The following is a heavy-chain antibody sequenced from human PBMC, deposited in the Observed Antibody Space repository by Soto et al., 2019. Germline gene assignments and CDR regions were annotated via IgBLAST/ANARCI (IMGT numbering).Heavy chain of an antibody. CDR2: KNPNSGNT. Sequence: QVQLVQSGAEVKKPGASVKVSCKASGYTFTSYDINWVRQATGQGLEWMGWKNPNSGNTGYAQKFQGRVTMTRNTSISTAYMELSSLRSEDTAVYYCARGNNYYASGDDAFDIWGQGTMVTVSS. J-gene: IGHJ3*02. D-gene: IGHD3-10*01. V-gene: IGHV1-8*01. CDR3: ARGNNYYASGDDAFDI. CDR1: GYTFTSYD.